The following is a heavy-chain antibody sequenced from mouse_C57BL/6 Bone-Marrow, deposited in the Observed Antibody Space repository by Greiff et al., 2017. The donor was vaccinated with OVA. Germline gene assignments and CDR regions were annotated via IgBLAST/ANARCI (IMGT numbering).Heavy chain of an antibody. D-gene: IGHD2-4*01. J-gene: IGHJ3*01. CDR1: GYTFTSYD. CDR2: LYPRDGST. V-gene: IGHV1-85*01. CDR3: ARSALSYYDYGSFAY. Sequence: QVQLQQSGPELVKPGASVKLSCKASGYTFTSYDINWVKQRPGQGLEWIGWLYPRDGSTKYNEKFKGKATLTVDTSSSTAYMELHSLTSEDSAVYFCARSALSYYDYGSFAYWGQGTLVTVSA.